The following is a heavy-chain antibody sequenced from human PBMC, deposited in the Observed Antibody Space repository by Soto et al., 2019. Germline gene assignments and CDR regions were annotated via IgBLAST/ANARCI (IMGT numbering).Heavy chain of an antibody. Sequence: QVQLMQSGVEVKKPGASVKVSCKTSGYIFSNHGITWVRQAPGQGLEWMGWISAYNGNTDYAQKFQDRVTVTADTSTKRAYMELRSLRSGDTAMYYCARGGIYSSDWLFDSWGQGTLVTVSS. J-gene: IGHJ4*02. V-gene: IGHV1-18*01. CDR3: ARGGIYSSDWLFDS. D-gene: IGHD6-19*01. CDR2: ISAYNGNT. CDR1: GYIFSNHG.